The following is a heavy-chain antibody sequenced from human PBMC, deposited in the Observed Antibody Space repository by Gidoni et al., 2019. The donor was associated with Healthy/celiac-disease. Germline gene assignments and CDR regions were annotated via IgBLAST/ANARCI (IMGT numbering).Heavy chain of an antibody. CDR3: ARGRAYSSGWYGWFDP. J-gene: IGHJ5*02. D-gene: IGHD6-19*01. CDR1: GGPFSSYA. Sequence: QVQPVQSGAAVKKPGSSVTFSCKASGGPFSSYAIRWVRQAPGQGLEWMGGIIPIFGTANYAQKFQGRVTITADESTSTAYMELSSLRSEDTAVYYCARGRAYSSGWYGWFDPWGQGTLVTVSS. V-gene: IGHV1-69*01. CDR2: IIPIFGTA.